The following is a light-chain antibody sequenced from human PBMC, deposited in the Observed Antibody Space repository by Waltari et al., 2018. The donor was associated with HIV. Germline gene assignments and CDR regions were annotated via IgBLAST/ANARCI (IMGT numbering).Light chain of an antibody. J-gene: IGKJ1*01. V-gene: IGKV1-39*01. Sequence: DLPMTLSPSSLSSSVGDSVTITCGPSQSLRDTLNWYYQKPGKAPKPLIYASSTLQSGVPSRFSGSGSGTDNTLTISSLQPEDLATDYCQQSYRTPWTVGQRTRVEI. CDR2: ASS. CDR3: QQSYRTPWT. CDR1: QSLRDT.